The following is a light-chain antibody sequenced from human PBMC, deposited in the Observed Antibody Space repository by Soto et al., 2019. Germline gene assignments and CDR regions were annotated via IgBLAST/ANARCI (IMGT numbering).Light chain of an antibody. V-gene: IGKV3-15*01. CDR2: GPS. J-gene: IGKJ1*01. CDR3: HQYDDWPPA. Sequence: EIVVTQSPATLSVSPGDRATLSCRASQSVSTNVAWYQQKPGQAPRLLIYGPSTRASGVPARFSGSGSGRYFTLTISSLQSEDFAVYYCHQYDDWPPAFGQGTKVEVK. CDR1: QSVSTN.